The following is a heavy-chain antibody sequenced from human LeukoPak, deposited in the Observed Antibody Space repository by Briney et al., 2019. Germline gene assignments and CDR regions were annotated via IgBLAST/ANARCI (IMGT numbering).Heavy chain of an antibody. J-gene: IGHJ5*02. CDR1: GGSVSSGRYD. V-gene: IGHV4-61*01. CDR2: INYSGST. D-gene: IGHD6-19*01. CDR3: ARDGGTGWT. Sequence: PSETLSLTCTVSGGSVSSGRYDWNWIRQPPGKGLEWIGYINYSGSTNYNPSLKSRVTISVDTSKNQFSLKLSSVTAADTAVYHCARDGGTGWTWGQGTLVTVSS.